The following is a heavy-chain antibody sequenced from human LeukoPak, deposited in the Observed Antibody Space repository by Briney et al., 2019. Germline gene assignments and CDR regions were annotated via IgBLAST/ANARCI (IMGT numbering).Heavy chain of an antibody. CDR1: GYTFTSYY. J-gene: IGHJ4*02. CDR2: INPSGGST. Sequence: ASVKVSCKASGYTFTSYYMHWVRQAPGQGLEWMGIINPSGGSTSYAQKFQDRVTMTRDTSTSTVYMELSSLRSEDTAVYYCARTFGVVYVFDYWGQGTLVTVSS. V-gene: IGHV1-46*01. CDR3: ARTFGVVYVFDY. D-gene: IGHD3-3*01.